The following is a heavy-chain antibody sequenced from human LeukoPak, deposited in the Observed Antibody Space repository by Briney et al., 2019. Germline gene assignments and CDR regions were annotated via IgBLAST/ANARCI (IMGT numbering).Heavy chain of an antibody. Sequence: GGSLRLSCAASGFSFSSYSFNWVRQAPGKGLEWVSSINTVSSYIYYADSLKGRFTISRDNAKNSVYLQMDSLRAEDSAVYYCARLRRNADSSGFFYYYDYWGQGTLVTVSS. CDR2: INTVSSYI. D-gene: IGHD3-22*01. J-gene: IGHJ4*02. CDR1: GFSFSSYS. CDR3: ARLRRNADSSGFFYYYDY. V-gene: IGHV3-21*06.